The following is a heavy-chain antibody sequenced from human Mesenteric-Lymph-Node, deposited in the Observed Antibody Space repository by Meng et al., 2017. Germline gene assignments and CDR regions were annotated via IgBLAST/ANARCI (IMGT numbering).Heavy chain of an antibody. D-gene: IGHD5-18*01. CDR2: ISWNSGSI. CDR3: ARGGYSYGNP. Sequence: SLKISCAASGFTFDDYAMHWVRQAPGKGLEWVSGISWNSGSIGYADSVKGRFTISRDNAKNSLYLQMNSLRADDTAVYYCARGGYSYGNPWGQGTLVTVSS. V-gene: IGHV3-9*01. CDR1: GFTFDDYA. J-gene: IGHJ5*02.